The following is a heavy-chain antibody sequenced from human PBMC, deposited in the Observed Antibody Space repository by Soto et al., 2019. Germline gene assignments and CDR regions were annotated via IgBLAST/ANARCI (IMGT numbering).Heavy chain of an antibody. V-gene: IGHV4-31*01. J-gene: IGHJ4*02. CDR2: IYYSGST. D-gene: IGHD2-21*02. Sequence: LSLTCTVSGGSISSGGYYWSWIRQHQGKGLEWIGYIYYSGSTYYNPSLKSQVTISVDTSKNQFSLKLSSVTAADTAVYYCARIFGGNSASFDYWGQGTLVTVSS. CDR1: GGSISSGGYY. CDR3: ARIFGGNSASFDY.